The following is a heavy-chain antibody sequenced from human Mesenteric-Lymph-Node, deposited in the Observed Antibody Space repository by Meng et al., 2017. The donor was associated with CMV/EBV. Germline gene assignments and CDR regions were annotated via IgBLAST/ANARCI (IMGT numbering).Heavy chain of an antibody. V-gene: IGHV3-66*02. D-gene: IGHD1-1*01. CDR1: GFTVSTTY. J-gene: IGHJ4*02. CDR2: FYTNGDT. Sequence: GGSLRLSCAVSGFTVSTTYWSWVRQAPGKGLEWVSVFYTNGDTYYADSVKGRFTISRDNSKNALYLQMNSLRAEDTAVYYCARGGRGSGTHWRHFDYWGRGTLVTVSS. CDR3: ARGGRGSGTHWRHFDY.